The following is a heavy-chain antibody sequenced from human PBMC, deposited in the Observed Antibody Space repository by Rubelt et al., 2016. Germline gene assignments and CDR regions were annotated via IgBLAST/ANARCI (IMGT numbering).Heavy chain of an antibody. Sequence: QVQLQQWGAGLLKPSETLSLTCAVYGGSFSGYYWSWIRQPPGKGLEWIGEINHSGSTNYNPSLLCRGTFSVALFKPQFSPSLSSVTAADTAVYYCARGPRWEYQLLTELNWFDPWGQGTLVTVSS. CDR1: GGSFSGYY. CDR2: INHSGST. V-gene: IGHV4-34*01. CDR3: ARGPRWEYQLLTELNWFDP. J-gene: IGHJ5*02. D-gene: IGHD2-2*01.